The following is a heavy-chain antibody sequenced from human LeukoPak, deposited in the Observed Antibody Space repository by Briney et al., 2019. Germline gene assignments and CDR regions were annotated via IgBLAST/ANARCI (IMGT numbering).Heavy chain of an antibody. CDR2: FSVNGRDT. CDR1: GFTFKNYA. V-gene: IGHV3-23*01. CDR3: AKPGRTAAGLFDP. Sequence: GGSLRLSCAASGFTFKNYALSWVRQAPGKGLEWVSGFSVNGRDTYYADFDKGRFTIARDIAKNTLYLQMNSLRAEDTATYYCAKPGRTAAGLFDPWGQGTLVTVSS. J-gene: IGHJ5*02. D-gene: IGHD6-13*01.